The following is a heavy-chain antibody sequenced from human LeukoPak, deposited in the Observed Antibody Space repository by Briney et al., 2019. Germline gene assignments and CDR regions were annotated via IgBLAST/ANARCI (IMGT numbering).Heavy chain of an antibody. Sequence: ASVKVSCKASGYTFTGYYMHWVRQAPGQGLERMRWINPNSGGTNYAQKFQGRVTMTRDTSISTAYMELSRLRSDDTAVYYCARDGTGATPFDYWGQGTLVTVSS. D-gene: IGHD1-26*01. V-gene: IGHV1-2*02. CDR2: INPNSGGT. CDR3: ARDGTGATPFDY. CDR1: GYTFTGYY. J-gene: IGHJ4*02.